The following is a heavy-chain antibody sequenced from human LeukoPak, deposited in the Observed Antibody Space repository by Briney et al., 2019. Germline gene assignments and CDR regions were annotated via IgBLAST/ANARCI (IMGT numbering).Heavy chain of an antibody. V-gene: IGHV3-53*01. CDR3: ARVLNPYGMDV. J-gene: IGHJ6*02. CDR1: GFTVSSNY. CDR2: IYSGGST. Sequence: GGSLRLSCAASGFTVSSNYMNWVRQAPGKGLEWVSVIYSGGSTYYADSVKGRFTISRDNSKNTLYLQMNSLRAEDTAVYYCARVLNPYGMDVWGQGTTVTVSS.